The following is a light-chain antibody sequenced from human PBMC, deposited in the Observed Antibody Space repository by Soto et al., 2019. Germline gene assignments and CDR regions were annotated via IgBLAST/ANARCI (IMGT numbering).Light chain of an antibody. CDR1: SSNIGAGFD. Sequence: QSVLTQPPSVSGAPGQRVTISCTGSSSNIGAGFDVHWYHQIAGTAPKLLIYGNNNRPSGVPDRFSGSRSGTSASLAITGLQAEDEADYYCQSYDSSLIAYVFGTGTKLTVL. J-gene: IGLJ1*01. V-gene: IGLV1-40*01. CDR2: GNN. CDR3: QSYDSSLIAYV.